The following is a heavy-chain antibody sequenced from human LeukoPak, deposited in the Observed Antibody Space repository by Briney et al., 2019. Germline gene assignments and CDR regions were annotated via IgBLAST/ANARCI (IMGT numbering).Heavy chain of an antibody. Sequence: GGSLRLSCAGSGFTFSGYTMRWVRQAPGKGLEWVSTISYSGDSTYYADSVKGRFTISRDNSKNTMYLQMNSLRAEDTAVYYCAISXTEESWGQGALVTVSS. D-gene: IGHD2-8*02. V-gene: IGHV3-23*01. J-gene: IGHJ4*02. CDR1: GFTFSGYT. CDR2: ISYSGDST. CDR3: AISXTEES.